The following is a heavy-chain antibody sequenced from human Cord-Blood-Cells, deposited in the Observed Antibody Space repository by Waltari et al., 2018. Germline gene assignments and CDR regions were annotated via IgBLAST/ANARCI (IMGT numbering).Heavy chain of an antibody. Sequence: QVQLVQSGAEVKKPGASVKVSCKASGYTFTGYYMHWVRQAPGKGLEWMGWINPNSGGTNYEQKFQGRVTMTRDTSISTAYMELSRLRSDDTAVYYCAGDWGYSYGWYFDLWGRGTLVTVSS. CDR2: INPNSGGT. J-gene: IGHJ2*01. D-gene: IGHD5-18*01. CDR1: GYTFTGYY. V-gene: IGHV1-2*02. CDR3: AGDWGYSYGWYFDL.